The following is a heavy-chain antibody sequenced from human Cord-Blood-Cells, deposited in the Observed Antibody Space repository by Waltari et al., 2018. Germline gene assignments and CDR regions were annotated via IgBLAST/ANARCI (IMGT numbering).Heavy chain of an antibody. V-gene: IGHV3-15*01. CDR1: GFTFSNAW. CDR2: IKSKTDGGTT. J-gene: IGHJ6*03. Sequence: EVQLVESGGGLVKPGGSLRLSCAASGFTFSNAWMSWVSQAPGKGVELVGRIKSKTDGGTTDYAAPVKGRITISIDDSKNARYLQMHSLKTDDTAVYYCTTEGDSSSSYYYDYYMDVWGKGTTVTVSS. CDR3: TTEGDSSSSYYYDYYMDV. D-gene: IGHD6-6*01.